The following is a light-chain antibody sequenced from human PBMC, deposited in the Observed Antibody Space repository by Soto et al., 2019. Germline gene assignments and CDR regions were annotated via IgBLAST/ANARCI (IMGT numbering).Light chain of an antibody. CDR3: SSYAGSIYVV. V-gene: IGLV2-8*01. J-gene: IGLJ2*01. CDR1: SSDVGGYNF. CDR2: EVS. Sequence: QPVLTQPPSASGSPGQSVTISCTGTSSDVGGYNFVSWYQQHPGKAPKLMIYEVSKRPSGVPDRFSGSKSGNTASLTVSGLQAEDEGDYYCSSYAGSIYVVFGGGTKLTVL.